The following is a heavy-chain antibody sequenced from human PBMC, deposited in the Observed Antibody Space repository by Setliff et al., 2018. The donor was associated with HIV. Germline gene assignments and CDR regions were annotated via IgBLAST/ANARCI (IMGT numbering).Heavy chain of an antibody. V-gene: IGHV3-9*01. J-gene: IGHJ3*02. CDR3: ASRRDGYNSAFDI. D-gene: IGHD5-12*01. CDR2: ISWNSGSI. Sequence: GGSLRLSCAASGFTFDDYAMHWVRQAPGKGLEWVSGISWNSGSIAYADSVKGRFTISRDNAKNSLYLQMNSLRAEDTALYYCASRRDGYNSAFDIWGQGTMVTVSS. CDR1: GFTFDDYA.